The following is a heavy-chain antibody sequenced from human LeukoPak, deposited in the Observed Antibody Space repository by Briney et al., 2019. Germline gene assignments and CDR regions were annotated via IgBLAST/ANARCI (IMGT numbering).Heavy chain of an antibody. CDR1: RFTFSSNA. V-gene: IGHV3-23*01. J-gene: IGHJ4*02. CDR3: ARDRQDYVWGSYRDY. Sequence: GGSLRLSCAASRFTFSSNAMSWVRQAPGKGLEWVSTISGSGDATYYAESVKGQFTISRDNSKNTLYLQMNSLRAEDTAVYYCARDRQDYVWGSYRDYWGQGTLVTVSS. D-gene: IGHD3-16*02. CDR2: ISGSGDAT.